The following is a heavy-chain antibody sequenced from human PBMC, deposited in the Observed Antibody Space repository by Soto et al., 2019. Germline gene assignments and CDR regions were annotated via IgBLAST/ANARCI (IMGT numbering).Heavy chain of an antibody. CDR1: GFSLRTYG. D-gene: IGHD6-19*01. Sequence: QVQLVESGGGVVQSGRSLTLSCAASGFSLRTYGMHWLRRAPGKGLEWVAFIWYDGTKKFYANSVKGRSTISKDNSNNILYLQMSSLRAEDTAVYYCARDVVTAVAGSVNWFDPWGQGTMVTVSS. V-gene: IGHV3-33*01. CDR2: IWYDGTKK. J-gene: IGHJ5*02. CDR3: ARDVVTAVAGSVNWFDP.